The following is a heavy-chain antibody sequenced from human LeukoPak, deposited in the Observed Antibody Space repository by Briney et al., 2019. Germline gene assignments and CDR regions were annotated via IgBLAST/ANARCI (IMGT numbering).Heavy chain of an antibody. CDR2: ISWNSGSI. V-gene: IGHV3-9*01. CDR3: AKDNRRHYTSGPNPDSLH. CDR1: GFIFNNYA. J-gene: IGHJ4*02. D-gene: IGHD6-19*01. Sequence: PGGSLRLSCAGSGFIFNNYAMHWVRHPPGKGLEWVSGISWNSGSIDYADSMKGRFTISRDNANNSLYLQMNSLRVEDTAFYYCAKDNRRHYTSGPNPDSLHWGQGALVTVSS.